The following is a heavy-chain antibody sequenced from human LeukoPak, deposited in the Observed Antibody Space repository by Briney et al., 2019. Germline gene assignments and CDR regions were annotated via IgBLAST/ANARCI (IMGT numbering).Heavy chain of an antibody. D-gene: IGHD3-16*01. CDR2: IHNSGRT. CDR1: GGSMTGYY. V-gene: IGHV4-59*08. J-gene: IGHJ4*02. CDR3: ARHSRQYDTDAYQTVFDY. Sequence: SETLSLTCTVPGGSMTGYYWSWIRQPPGKGLEWIGFIHNSGRTNYKPSLVSRVTMSVDTSENQFSLKLISVTAADKAVYNCARHSRQYDTDAYQTVFDYWGQGALVTVSS.